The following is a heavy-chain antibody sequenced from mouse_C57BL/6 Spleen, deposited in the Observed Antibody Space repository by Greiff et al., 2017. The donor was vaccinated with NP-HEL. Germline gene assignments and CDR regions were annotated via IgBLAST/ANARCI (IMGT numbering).Heavy chain of an antibody. V-gene: IGHV1-55*01. J-gene: IGHJ2*01. CDR3: ARRGVMTLYFDY. CDR2: IYPGSGST. D-gene: IGHD2-2*01. CDR1: GYTFTSYW. Sequence: VQLQQPGAELVKPGASVKMSCKASGYTFTSYWITWVKQRPGQGLEWIGDIYPGSGSTNYNEKFKSKATLTVDTSSSTAYMQLSSLTSEDSAVYYCARRGVMTLYFDYWGQGTTLTVSS.